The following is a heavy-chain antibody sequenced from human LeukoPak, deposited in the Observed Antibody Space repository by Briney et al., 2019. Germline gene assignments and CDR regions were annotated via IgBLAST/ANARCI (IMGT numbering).Heavy chain of an antibody. CDR1: GFTFSNSA. Sequence: WGSLRLSCAASGFTFSNSAMSWVRQAPGKGLEWVSPLSGSGITTYYADSVKGRFTIYRDNSKNTLYLQMNSLRAEETDVSYCAKGIYSSGWSYFDYWGNGNLVTVSS. CDR3: AKGIYSSGWSYFDY. CDR2: LSGSGITT. V-gene: IGHV3-23*01. D-gene: IGHD6-19*01. J-gene: IGHJ4*01.